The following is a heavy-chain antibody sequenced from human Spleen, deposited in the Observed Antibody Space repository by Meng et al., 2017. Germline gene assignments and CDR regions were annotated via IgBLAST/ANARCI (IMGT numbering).Heavy chain of an antibody. Sequence: QVQRQGSVPGLVKPSPPLPSTCAVAGGSILNSNWWSWVRQFPGKGLEWIGDIFYTGTTNYNPSLKRRVTISVDKSKHQFSLILTSVTAADTATYYCAGVDVDTGVPSWGQGTLVTVSS. V-gene: IGHV4-4*02. CDR2: IFYTGTT. CDR3: AGVDVDTGVPS. D-gene: IGHD5-18*01. J-gene: IGHJ5*02. CDR1: GGSILNSNW.